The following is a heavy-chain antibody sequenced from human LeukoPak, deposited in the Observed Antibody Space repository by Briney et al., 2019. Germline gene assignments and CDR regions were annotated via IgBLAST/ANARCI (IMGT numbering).Heavy chain of an antibody. Sequence: GGSLRLSCAASGFTSSSYSMNWVRQAPGKGLEWVSSISSSSSYIYYADSVKGRFTISRDNAKNSPYLQMNSLRAEDTAVYYCARESYWNYRHFDYWGQGTLVTVSS. V-gene: IGHV3-21*01. CDR1: GFTSSSYS. CDR2: ISSSSSYI. J-gene: IGHJ4*02. CDR3: ARESYWNYRHFDY. D-gene: IGHD1-7*01.